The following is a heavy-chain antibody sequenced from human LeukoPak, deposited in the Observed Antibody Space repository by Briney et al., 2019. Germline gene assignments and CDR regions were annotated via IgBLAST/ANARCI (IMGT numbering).Heavy chain of an antibody. CDR3: ARSLGIRDAFDI. Sequence: SVKVSCKASGGTFSSYAISWVRQAPGQGLEWMGGIIPIFGTANYAQKFQGRVMITADKSTSTAYMELSSLRSEDTAVYYCARSLGIRDAFDIWGQGTMVTVSS. V-gene: IGHV1-69*06. J-gene: IGHJ3*02. CDR1: GGTFSSYA. CDR2: IIPIFGTA. D-gene: IGHD3-10*01.